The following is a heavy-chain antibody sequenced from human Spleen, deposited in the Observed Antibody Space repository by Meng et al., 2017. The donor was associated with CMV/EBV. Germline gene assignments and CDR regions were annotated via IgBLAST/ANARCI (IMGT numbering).Heavy chain of an antibody. J-gene: IGHJ6*02. V-gene: IGHV3-48*03. CDR1: GFPFSNYE. D-gene: IGHD4-11*01. Sequence: GESLKISCAASGFPFSNYEMNWVRQAPGKGLEWVSRSSSSGSTVYYADSVKGRFTISRDNAKNSLYLQMNSLRAEDTAIYYCARGDATVTTNGMDVWGQGTTVTVSS. CDR3: ARGDATVTTNGMDV. CDR2: SSSSGSTV.